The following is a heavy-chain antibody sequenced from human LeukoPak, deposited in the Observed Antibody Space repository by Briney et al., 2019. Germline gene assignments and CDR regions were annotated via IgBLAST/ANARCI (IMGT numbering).Heavy chain of an antibody. D-gene: IGHD3-3*01. Sequence: SETLSLTCAVSGGSISSGGYSWSWIRQPPGRGLEGIGYIYYSGSTNYNPSLKSRVTISVDTSKNQFSLKLSSVTAADTAVYYCARLRFLEWFSPENYGMDVWGQGTTVTVSS. J-gene: IGHJ6*02. V-gene: IGHV4-61*08. CDR1: GGSISSGGYS. CDR3: ARLRFLEWFSPENYGMDV. CDR2: IYYSGST.